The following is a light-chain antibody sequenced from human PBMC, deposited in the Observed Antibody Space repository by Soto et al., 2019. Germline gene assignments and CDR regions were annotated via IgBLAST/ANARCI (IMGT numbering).Light chain of an antibody. J-gene: IGKJ5*01. CDR2: GAS. Sequence: EIVLTQSPCTLSLSPGERATLSCRASQSFNSIYLAWYQQKPGQAPRLLIYGASSRATGIPDRFSGSGSGTDFTLTISRLEPEDFAVYYCQQHGISHITFGQGTRLEIK. CDR1: QSFNSIY. CDR3: QQHGISHIT. V-gene: IGKV3-20*01.